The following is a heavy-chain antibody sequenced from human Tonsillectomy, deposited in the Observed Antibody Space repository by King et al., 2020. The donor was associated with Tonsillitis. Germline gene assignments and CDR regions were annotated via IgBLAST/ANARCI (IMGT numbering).Heavy chain of an antibody. D-gene: IGHD6-19*01. J-gene: IGHJ3*02. CDR2: IWDDGINK. Sequence: VQLVESGGGVVQPGRSLRLSCVASGFTFRTYARHWVRQGPGKGLEGVAMIWDDGINKYYEASVKGRFTISRDNSNNMLYLQMNSLRGEDTAVYYCAGDPPGSGWGFEIWGQGTMVTVSS. V-gene: IGHV3-33*08. CDR3: AGDPPGSGWGFEI. CDR1: GFTFRTYA.